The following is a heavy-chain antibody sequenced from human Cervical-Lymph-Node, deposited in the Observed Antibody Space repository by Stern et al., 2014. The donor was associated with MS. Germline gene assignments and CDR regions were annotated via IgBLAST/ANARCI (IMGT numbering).Heavy chain of an antibody. J-gene: IGHJ6*02. CDR1: GHTFSGYY. V-gene: IGHV1-2*02. Sequence: QVQLGKSGAEVKKPGASVKVSCKASGHTFSGYYIHWVRQAPGQGLEWMGWISPNSGGTNYAQKFHGRVTMTRDTSISTAYMEVTRLRSDDTAVYYCAQITRYYYYGMDVWGQGTTVTVSS. D-gene: IGHD1-14*01. CDR3: AQITRYYYYGMDV. CDR2: ISPNSGGT.